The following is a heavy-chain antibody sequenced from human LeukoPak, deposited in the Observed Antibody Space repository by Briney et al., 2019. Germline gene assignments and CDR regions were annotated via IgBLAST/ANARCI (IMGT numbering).Heavy chain of an antibody. CDR2: INHSGST. CDR1: GGSFSGNY. D-gene: IGHD3-3*01. V-gene: IGHV4-34*01. CDR3: ARGSLFRGFWSGYQRNNWFDP. J-gene: IGHJ5*02. Sequence: SETLSHTCAVYGGSFSGNYWSWIRQPPGKGLEWIGEINHSGSTNYNPSLKSRVTISVDTSKNQFSLKLSSVTAADTAVYYCARGSLFRGFWSGYQRNNWFDPWGQGTLVTVSS.